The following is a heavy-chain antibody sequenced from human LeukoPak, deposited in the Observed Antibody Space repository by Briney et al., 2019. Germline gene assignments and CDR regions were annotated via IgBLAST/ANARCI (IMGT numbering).Heavy chain of an antibody. V-gene: IGHV1-8*01. CDR1: GYTFTSYD. D-gene: IGHD5-12*01. J-gene: IGHJ4*02. CDR3: ARVGGGRDIVPTIYFDY. CDR2: MNPNSGNT. Sequence: GASVKVSCKASGYTFTSYDINWVRQATGQGLEWMGCMNPNSGNTGYAQKFQGRVTMTRNTSISTAYMELSSLRSEDTAVYYCARVGGGRDIVPTIYFDYWGQGTLVTVSS.